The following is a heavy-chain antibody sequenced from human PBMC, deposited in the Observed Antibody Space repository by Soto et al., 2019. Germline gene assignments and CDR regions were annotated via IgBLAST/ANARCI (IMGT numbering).Heavy chain of an antibody. CDR2: MNEDGGTT. D-gene: IGHD6-6*01. V-gene: IGHV3-74*01. CDR3: ARDGEQLRGDYYYYGMDV. CDR1: GFTFSSYW. J-gene: IGHJ6*02. Sequence: PGGSLRLSCAASGFTFSSYWMHWVRQAPGKGLVWVSRMNEDGGTTDYADSVKGRFTISRDNAKNTLYLQMNSLRAEDTAVYYCARDGEQLRGDYYYYGMDVWGQGTTVTVSS.